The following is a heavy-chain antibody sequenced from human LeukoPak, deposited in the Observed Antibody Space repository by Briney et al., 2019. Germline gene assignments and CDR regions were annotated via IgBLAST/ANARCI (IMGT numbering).Heavy chain of an antibody. Sequence: GESLKISCKGSGYSFNTYWIGWVRQMPGKGLEWMGITYPGDSDTRYSPSFQGQVTISADKSISTAYLQWSSLKASDTAMYYCARQWRPKGITMIRGVRPYYYMDVWGKGTTVTISS. CDR3: ARQWRPKGITMIRGVRPYYYMDV. CDR2: TYPGDSDT. D-gene: IGHD3-10*01. V-gene: IGHV5-51*01. CDR1: GYSFNTYW. J-gene: IGHJ6*03.